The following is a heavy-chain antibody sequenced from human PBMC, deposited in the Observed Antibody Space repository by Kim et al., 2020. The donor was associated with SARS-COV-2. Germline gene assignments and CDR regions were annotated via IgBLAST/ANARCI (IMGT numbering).Heavy chain of an antibody. V-gene: IGHV3-15*01. CDR3: TTDFGDYCAFFCNFGI. CDR1: GFTFSNAC. J-gene: IGHJ6*02. Sequence: GGSLRLSCAASGFTFSNACMNWVRQAPGKGLEWVGRIKSKTNSGTTAYAAPVKGRFTISRDDSKNTRYLQMNSLKTEDTAVYYCTTDFGDYCAFFCNFGIWGQGTTVTVSS. CDR2: IKSKTNSGTT. D-gene: IGHD3-3*02.